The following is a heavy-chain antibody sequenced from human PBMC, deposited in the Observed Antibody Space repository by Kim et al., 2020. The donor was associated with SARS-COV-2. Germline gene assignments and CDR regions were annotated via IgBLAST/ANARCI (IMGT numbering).Heavy chain of an antibody. D-gene: IGHD3-9*01. Sequence: GGSLRLSCAASGFTFSSYAMSWVRQAPGKGLEWVSAISGSGGSTYYADSVKGRFTISRDNSKNTLYLQMNSLRAEDTAVYYCAKLSPYDILTGSLLGDYWGQGTLVTVSS. CDR3: AKLSPYDILTGSLLGDY. J-gene: IGHJ4*02. CDR2: ISGSGGST. CDR1: GFTFSSYA. V-gene: IGHV3-23*01.